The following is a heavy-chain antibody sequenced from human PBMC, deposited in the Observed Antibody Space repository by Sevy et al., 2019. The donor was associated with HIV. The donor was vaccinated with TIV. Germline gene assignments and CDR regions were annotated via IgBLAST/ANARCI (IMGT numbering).Heavy chain of an antibody. V-gene: IGHV1-69*13. J-gene: IGHJ4*02. CDR1: GGTFSSYA. CDR3: AGGRSYVDTAMVIDY. Sequence: ASVKVSCKASGGTFSSYAISWVRQAPGQGLEWMGGIIPIFGTANYAQKFQGRVTITADESTSTAYMELSSLRSEDTAVYYCAGGRSYVDTAMVIDYWGQGTLVTVSS. D-gene: IGHD5-18*01. CDR2: IIPIFGTA.